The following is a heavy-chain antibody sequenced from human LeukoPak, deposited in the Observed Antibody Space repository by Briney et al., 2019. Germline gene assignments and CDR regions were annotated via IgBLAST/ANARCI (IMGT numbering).Heavy chain of an antibody. D-gene: IGHD6-19*01. CDR1: GFTLSSYS. J-gene: IGHJ4*02. V-gene: IGHV3-21*01. CDR2: ISTSRSYI. CDR3: ARDQRVAVAGTIV. Sequence: GGSLRLSCAASGFTLSSYSMNWVRQAPGKGLEWVSSISTSRSYIYYADSVKGRFTISRDNATNSLYLQMNSLRAEDTAVYYCARDQRVAVAGTIVWGQGALVTVSS.